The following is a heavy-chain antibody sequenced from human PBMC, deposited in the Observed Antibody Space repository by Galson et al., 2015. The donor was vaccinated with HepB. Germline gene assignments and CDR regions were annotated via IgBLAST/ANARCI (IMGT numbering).Heavy chain of an antibody. CDR1: GYTFTSYG. CDR2: ISAYNGNT. Sequence: SVKVSCKASGYTFTSYGISWVRQAPGQGLEWMGWISAYNGNTNYAQELQGSVTMTRNTSISTAYMELSSLRSEDTAVYYCARGPYVGARRRGEYFQHWRQVTLLTVSS. CDR3: ARGPYVGARRRGEYFQH. V-gene: IGHV1-18*01. D-gene: IGHD1-26*01. J-gene: IGHJ1*01.